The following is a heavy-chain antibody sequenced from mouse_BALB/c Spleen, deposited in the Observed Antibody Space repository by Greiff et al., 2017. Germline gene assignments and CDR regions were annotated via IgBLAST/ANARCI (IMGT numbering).Heavy chain of an antibody. CDR1: GFTFSNYW. CDR3: TRHGGFPWYFDV. J-gene: IGHJ1*01. V-gene: IGHV6-6*02. Sequence: EVKLVESGGGLVQPGGSMKLSCVASGFTFSNYWMNWVRQSPEKGLEWVAEIRLKSNNYATHYAESVKGRFTIPRDDSKSSVYLQMNNLRAEDTGIYYCTRHGGFPWYFDVWGAGTTVTVSS. CDR2: IRLKSNNYAT.